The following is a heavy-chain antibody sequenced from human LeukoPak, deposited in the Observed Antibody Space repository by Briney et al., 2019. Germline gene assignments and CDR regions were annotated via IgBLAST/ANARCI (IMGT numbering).Heavy chain of an antibody. Sequence: GASVKVSCKASGYTFTSYAMHWVRQAPGQRLEWMGWINAGNGNTKYSQKFQGRVTITRDTSASTAYMELSSLRSEDTAVYYCATDLSRWELPDWFDPWGQGTLVTVSS. V-gene: IGHV1-3*01. J-gene: IGHJ5*02. CDR3: ATDLSRWELPDWFDP. CDR2: INAGNGNT. D-gene: IGHD1-26*01. CDR1: GYTFTSYA.